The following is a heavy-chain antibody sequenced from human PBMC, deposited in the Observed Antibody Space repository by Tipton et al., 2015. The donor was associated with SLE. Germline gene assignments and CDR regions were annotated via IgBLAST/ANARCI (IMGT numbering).Heavy chain of an antibody. CDR1: GGSISSYY. CDR3: ARVTMVQGALDWFDP. D-gene: IGHD3-10*01. V-gene: IGHV4-34*01. J-gene: IGHJ5*02. CDR2: INHSGST. Sequence: TLSLTCTVSGGSISSYYWSWIRQPPGKGLEWIGEINHSGSTNYNPSLKSRVTISVDTSKNQFSLKLSSVTAADTAVYYCARVTMVQGALDWFDPWGQGTLVTVSS.